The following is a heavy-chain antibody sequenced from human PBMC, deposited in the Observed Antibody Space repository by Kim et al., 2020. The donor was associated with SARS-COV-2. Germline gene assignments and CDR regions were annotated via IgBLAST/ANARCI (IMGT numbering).Heavy chain of an antibody. CDR2: INTGYGNT. J-gene: IGHJ6*02. Sequence: ASVKVSCKASGYIFTSYAMQWVHQAPGQRLEWMGWINTGYGNTKYSQKFQGRVAITRDTSASAVYMEVSSLRSEDTAVYYCARINMAAGGSTAYYAMDVWGQGTTVTVSS. CDR3: ARINMAAGGSTAYYAMDV. D-gene: IGHD6-13*01. V-gene: IGHV1-3*04. CDR1: GYIFTSYA.